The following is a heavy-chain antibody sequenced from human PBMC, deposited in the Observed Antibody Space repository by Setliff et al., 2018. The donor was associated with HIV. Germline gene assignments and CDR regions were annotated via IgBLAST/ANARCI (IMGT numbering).Heavy chain of an antibody. D-gene: IGHD3-22*01. CDR2: MNPNSGNT. Sequence: ASVKVSCKASGYTFSNYDINWVRQATGQGLEWMAWMNPNSGNTGYAQKFQGRVTLTRDTSISTAYMELSSLRSEDTAVYYCAARPGVDSSGHYDYYYMDVWGEGTTVTVS. CDR1: GYTFSNYD. V-gene: IGHV1-8*02. CDR3: AARPGVDSSGHYDYYYMDV. J-gene: IGHJ6*03.